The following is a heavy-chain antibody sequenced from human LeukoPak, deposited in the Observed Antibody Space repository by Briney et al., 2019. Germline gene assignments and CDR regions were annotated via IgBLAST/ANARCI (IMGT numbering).Heavy chain of an antibody. CDR1: GFTFSSYS. CDR3: AKDLAVAGIWHYFDY. Sequence: PGGSLRLSCAASGFTFSSYSMNWVRQAPGKGLEWVSYISSSSSTIYYADSVKGRFTISRDNSKNTLYLQMNSLRAEDTAVYYCAKDLAVAGIWHYFDYWGQGTLVTVSS. D-gene: IGHD6-19*01. CDR2: ISSSSSTI. J-gene: IGHJ4*02. V-gene: IGHV3-48*01.